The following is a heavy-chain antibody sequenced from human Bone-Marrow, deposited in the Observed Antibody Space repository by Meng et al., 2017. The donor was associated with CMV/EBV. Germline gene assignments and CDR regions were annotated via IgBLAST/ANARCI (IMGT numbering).Heavy chain of an antibody. V-gene: IGHV3-20*04. CDR1: GFTFDDYG. J-gene: IGHJ6*02. Sequence: GGSLRLSCAASGFTFDDYGMSWVRQAPGKGLEWVSGINWNGGSTGYADSVKGRFTISRDNAKNSLYLQMNSLRVEDTAVYYCARDRYQLLNNYYYYGMDVWGQGTTVTVSS. CDR2: INWNGGST. D-gene: IGHD2-2*01. CDR3: ARDRYQLLNNYYYYGMDV.